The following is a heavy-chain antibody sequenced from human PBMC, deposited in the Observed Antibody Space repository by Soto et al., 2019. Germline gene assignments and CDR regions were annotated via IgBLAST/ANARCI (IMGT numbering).Heavy chain of an antibody. CDR3: ARSKGIAAAGLLDNWFDP. D-gene: IGHD6-13*01. Sequence: GESQKISCKGSGYSFTSYWIGWVRQMPGKGLEWMGIIYPGDSDTRYSPSFQGQVTISADKSISTAYLQWSSLKASDTAMYYCARSKGIAAAGLLDNWFDPWGQGTLGTVSS. CDR1: GYSFTSYW. J-gene: IGHJ5*02. V-gene: IGHV5-51*01. CDR2: IYPGDSDT.